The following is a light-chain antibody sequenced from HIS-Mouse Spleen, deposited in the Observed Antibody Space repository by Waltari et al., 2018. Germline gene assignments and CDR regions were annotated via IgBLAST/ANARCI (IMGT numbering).Light chain of an antibody. J-gene: IGLJ3*02. Sequence: QSITISCTGTSSDVGGYNYVSWYQQHPGKAPKLMIYEVSNRPSGVSNRFSGSKSGNTASLTISGLQAEDEADYYCSSYTSSSTWVFGGGTKLTVL. CDR2: EVS. CDR3: SSYTSSSTWV. V-gene: IGLV2-14*01. CDR1: SSDVGGYNY.